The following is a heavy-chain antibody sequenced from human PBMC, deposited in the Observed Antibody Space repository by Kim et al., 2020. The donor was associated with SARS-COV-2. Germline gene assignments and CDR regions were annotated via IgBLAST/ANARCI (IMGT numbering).Heavy chain of an antibody. D-gene: IGHD4-17*01. Sequence: ASVNVSCKTSGYTFTQYYVHWVRQAPGQGLEWMAIIHPSGGPTNYAQKFQGRLTMTGDTSTSTVHMELSSRRSEDTAVYYCARSRWDYGDYGYWDYWGQGALVTVST. J-gene: IGHJ4*02. CDR3: ARSRWDYGDYGYWDY. V-gene: IGHV1-46*01. CDR2: IHPSGGPT. CDR1: GYTFTQYY.